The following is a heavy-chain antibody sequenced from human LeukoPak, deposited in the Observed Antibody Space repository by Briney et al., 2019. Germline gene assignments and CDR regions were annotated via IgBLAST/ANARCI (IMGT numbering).Heavy chain of an antibody. J-gene: IGHJ4*02. CDR2: ISSSSSYI. Sequence: GGSLRLSCAASGFTFSSYSMNWVRQAPGKGLEWVSSISSSSSYIYYADSVKGRFTISRDNAKNSLYLQMNSLRAEDTAVYYCAELGITMVGGVWGQGTLVTVSS. V-gene: IGHV3-21*01. D-gene: IGHD3-10*02. CDR1: GFTFSSYS. CDR3: AELGITMVGGV.